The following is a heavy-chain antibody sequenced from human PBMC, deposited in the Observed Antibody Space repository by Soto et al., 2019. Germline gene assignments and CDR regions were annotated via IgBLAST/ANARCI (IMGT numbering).Heavy chain of an antibody. V-gene: IGHV1-69*13. CDR2: IIPMFGTT. J-gene: IGHJ6*02. D-gene: IGHD6-6*01. Sequence: SVKVSCKASGGTFTGNPISWVRQAPGRGLEWMGGIIPMFGTTNYAQKFQGRVTITADESTTTAYMELNSLRSEDTAVYYCARENSIASLSYYYGMEVWGQGTTVTV. CDR1: GGTFTGNP. CDR3: ARENSIASLSYYYGMEV.